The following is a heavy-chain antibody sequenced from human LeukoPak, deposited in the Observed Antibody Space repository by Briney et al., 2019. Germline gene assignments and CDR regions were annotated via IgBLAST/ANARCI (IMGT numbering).Heavy chain of an antibody. CDR2: IYYSGST. Sequence: SETLSLTCTVSGGSISSYYWSWIRQPPGKGLEWIGYIYYSGSTNYNPSLKSRVTISVDTSKNQFSLKLSSVTAADTAVYYCARKGSGYYSPPDYWGQGTLVTVSS. D-gene: IGHD3-22*01. CDR1: GGSISSYY. CDR3: ARKGSGYYSPPDY. V-gene: IGHV4-59*01. J-gene: IGHJ4*02.